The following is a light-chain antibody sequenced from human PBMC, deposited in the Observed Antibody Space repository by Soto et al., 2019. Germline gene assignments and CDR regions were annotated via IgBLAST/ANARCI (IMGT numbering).Light chain of an antibody. J-gene: IGKJ1*01. CDR2: GVS. Sequence: EIVMTQSPATLSVSPGERATLSCRASQSVSSNLAWYQQKPGQAPRLLIYGVSTRATRIPARFSGSGSGTEFTLTISSLQSEDFAVYYCQHYNNWPRTFGQGTKVEIK. CDR1: QSVSSN. V-gene: IGKV3-15*01. CDR3: QHYNNWPRT.